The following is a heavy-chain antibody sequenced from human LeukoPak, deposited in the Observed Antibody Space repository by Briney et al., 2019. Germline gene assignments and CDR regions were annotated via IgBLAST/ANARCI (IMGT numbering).Heavy chain of an antibody. J-gene: IGHJ4*02. D-gene: IGHD2-15*01. Sequence: PGGSLRLSCAASGFTVSSYWMHWVRQAPGKGLVWVSRINSDGSSTNYADSVKGRFTISRDNAKNSLYLQMNSLRAEDTALYYCAKDIGQILPEYYFDYWGQGTLVTVSS. CDR3: AKDIGQILPEYYFDY. V-gene: IGHV3-74*01. CDR2: INSDGSST. CDR1: GFTVSSYW.